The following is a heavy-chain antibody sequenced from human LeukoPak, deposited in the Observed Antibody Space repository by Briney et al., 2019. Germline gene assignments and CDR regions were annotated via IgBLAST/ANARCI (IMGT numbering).Heavy chain of an antibody. V-gene: IGHV3-43*02. J-gene: IGHJ6*02. CDR3: ATWAFYHDLDV. CDR2: ISAEGRT. D-gene: IGHD3-16*01. CDR1: GFNIEKYA. Sequence: GGSLRLSCTASGFNIEKYAMHWVRQRPGKGLEWVGVISAEGRTDHADSVRGRFTISRDNSKESLFLQMTSLRDEDTALYCATWAFYHDLDVWGQGTTVTASS.